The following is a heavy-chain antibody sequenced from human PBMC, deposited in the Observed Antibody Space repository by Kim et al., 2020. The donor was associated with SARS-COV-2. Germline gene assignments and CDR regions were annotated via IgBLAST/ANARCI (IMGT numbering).Heavy chain of an antibody. J-gene: IGHJ6*03. D-gene: IGHD3-10*01. CDR3: ARHAPYYYGSGSYYKPDKADEYYYYYMDV. Sequence: SETLSLTCTVSGGSISSYYWSWIRQPPGKGLEWIGYIYYSGSTNYNPSLKSRVTISVDTSKNQFSLKLSSVTAADTAVYYCARHAPYYYGSGSYYKPDKADEYYYYYMDVWGKGTTVTVSS. CDR1: GGSISSYY. V-gene: IGHV4-59*08. CDR2: IYYSGST.